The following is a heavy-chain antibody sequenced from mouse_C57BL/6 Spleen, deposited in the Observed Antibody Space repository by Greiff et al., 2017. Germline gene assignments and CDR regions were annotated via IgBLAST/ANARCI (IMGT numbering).Heavy chain of an antibody. CDR3: ARGNYYYGSSYVWYFDV. D-gene: IGHD1-1*01. J-gene: IGHJ1*03. Sequence: VQLQQSGPGLVKPSQSLSLTCSVTGYSITSGYYWNWIRQFPGNKLEWMGYISYDGSNNYNPSLKNRSSITRDTSKNQFFLKLNSVTTEDTATYYCARGNYYYGSSYVWYFDVWGTGTTVTVSS. CDR1: GYSITSGYY. CDR2: ISYDGSN. V-gene: IGHV3-6*01.